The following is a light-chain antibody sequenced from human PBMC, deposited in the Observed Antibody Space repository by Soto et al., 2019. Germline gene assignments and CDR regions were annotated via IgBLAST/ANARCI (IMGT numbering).Light chain of an antibody. Sequence: EIVLTQSPATLSLSPRERATLSCGASQSVSSSYLAWYQQKPGLAPRLLIYDASSRPTGIPDRFSGGGSGTDFTLTISRLEPEDFAVYYCQQYGSSPYTFGQGTKLEIK. CDR2: DAS. J-gene: IGKJ2*01. CDR1: QSVSSSY. CDR3: QQYGSSPYT. V-gene: IGKV3D-20*01.